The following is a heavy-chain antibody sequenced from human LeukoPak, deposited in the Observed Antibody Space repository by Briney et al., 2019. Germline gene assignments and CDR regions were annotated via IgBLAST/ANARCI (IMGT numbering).Heavy chain of an antibody. CDR3: ATAPIYCSSTSCYHLDY. CDR2: FDPEDGET. CDR1: GYTLTELS. D-gene: IGHD2-2*01. Sequence: ASVKVSCKVSGYTLTELSMHWVRQAHGKGLEWMGGFDPEDGETIYAQKFQGRVTMTEDTSTDTAYMELSSLRSEDTAVYYCATAPIYCSSTSCYHLDYWGQGTLVTVSS. J-gene: IGHJ4*02. V-gene: IGHV1-24*01.